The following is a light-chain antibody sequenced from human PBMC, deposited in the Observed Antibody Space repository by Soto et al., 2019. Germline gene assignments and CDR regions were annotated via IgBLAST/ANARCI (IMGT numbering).Light chain of an antibody. J-gene: IGLJ1*01. CDR3: AAWDDSLNGYV. CDR2: SDN. V-gene: IGLV1-44*01. Sequence: QSVLTQPPSASGTPGQRVTISCSGGSSNIGSNTVNWYQQLPGTAPKLLIYSDNQRPSGVPDRFSGSKSGTSASLAFSGLQSHDEADYYCAAWDDSLNGYVFGTGTKLTVL. CDR1: SSNIGSNT.